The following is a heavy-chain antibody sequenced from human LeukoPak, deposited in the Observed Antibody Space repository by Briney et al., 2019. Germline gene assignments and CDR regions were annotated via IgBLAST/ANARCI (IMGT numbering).Heavy chain of an antibody. CDR1: GGSFSGYY. CDR3: SRERNSAYDP. CDR2: INHSGST. D-gene: IGHD5-12*01. V-gene: IGHV4-34*01. J-gene: IGHJ5*02. Sequence: SETLSLTCAVYGGSFSGYYWSWIRQPPGKGLEWIGEINHSGSTNYNPSLKSRVTISVDTSKNQFSLQLNSATPEDTAIYYCSRERNSAYDPWGQGTLVTVSS.